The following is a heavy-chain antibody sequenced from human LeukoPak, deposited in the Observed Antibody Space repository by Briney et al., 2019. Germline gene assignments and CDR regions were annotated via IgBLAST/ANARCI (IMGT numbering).Heavy chain of an antibody. Sequence: SETLSLTCTVSGGSISSGSYYWSWLRQPGGQGLEWIGRISTSGSTNYNPSLRSRVTISVDTSKNQFSLKLSSVTAADTAVYYCARGSPDLARNAFDIWGQGTMVTVSS. J-gene: IGHJ3*02. D-gene: IGHD1-14*01. CDR1: GGSISSGSYY. V-gene: IGHV4-61*02. CDR2: ISTSGST. CDR3: ARGSPDLARNAFDI.